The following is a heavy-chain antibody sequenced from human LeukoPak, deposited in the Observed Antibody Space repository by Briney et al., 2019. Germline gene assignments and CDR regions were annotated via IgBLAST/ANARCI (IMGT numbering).Heavy chain of an antibody. J-gene: IGHJ4*02. V-gene: IGHV3-30-3*01. D-gene: IGHD1-26*01. CDR1: GFTFSSFA. CDR2: TSFDGNKK. CDR3: ARENLIGVQMGQLGATSLDY. Sequence: GGSLRLSCAASGFTFSSFAMHWVRQAPGKGLEWVAMTSFDGNKKYYADSVKGRLTISRDNSKNTLYLQLNSLRAEDTAVYYCARENLIGVQMGQLGATSLDYWGQGTLVTVSS.